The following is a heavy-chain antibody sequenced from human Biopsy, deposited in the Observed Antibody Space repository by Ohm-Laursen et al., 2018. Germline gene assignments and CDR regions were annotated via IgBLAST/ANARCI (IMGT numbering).Heavy chain of an antibody. J-gene: IGHJ4*02. Sequence: GTLSLICTVSGGSIYNFFWSWIRQPPGKGLEWIGYIYYSGSTNYNPSLKSRVTISVDRSKNHFSLELSSVTAADTAVYYCARVGVGAPSIDYFDSWGQGALVTVSS. CDR2: IYYSGST. D-gene: IGHD1-26*01. CDR3: ARVGVGAPSIDYFDS. V-gene: IGHV4-59*01. CDR1: GGSIYNFF.